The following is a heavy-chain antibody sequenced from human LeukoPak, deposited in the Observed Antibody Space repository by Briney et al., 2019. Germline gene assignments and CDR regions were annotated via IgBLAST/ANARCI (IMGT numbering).Heavy chain of an antibody. V-gene: IGHV3-21*01. D-gene: IGHD3-9*01. CDR1: GFTFSSYS. CDR2: ISSSSSYI. J-gene: IGHJ6*02. Sequence: GGSLRLSCAASGFTFSSYSMNWVRQAPGKGLEWVSSISSSSSYIYYADSVKGRFTISRDNAKNSLYLQMNSLRAEDTAVYYCANSPYYDILTGNNYGMDVWAKGPRSPSP. CDR3: ANSPYYDILTGNNYGMDV.